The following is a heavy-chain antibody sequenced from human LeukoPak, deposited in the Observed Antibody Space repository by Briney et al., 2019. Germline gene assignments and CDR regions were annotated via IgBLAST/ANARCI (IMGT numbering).Heavy chain of an antibody. CDR1: GFTFSDYY. D-gene: IGHD2-15*01. CDR2: ISGSGGST. Sequence: GGSLRLSCTVSGFTFSDYYMTWVRQAPGKGLEWVSAISGSGGSTYYADSVQGRFTISRDNSKSTLCLQMNSLRAEDTAVYYCAKQLGYCSDGSCYFPYWGQGTLVTVSS. J-gene: IGHJ4*02. V-gene: IGHV3-23*01. CDR3: AKQLGYCSDGSCYFPY.